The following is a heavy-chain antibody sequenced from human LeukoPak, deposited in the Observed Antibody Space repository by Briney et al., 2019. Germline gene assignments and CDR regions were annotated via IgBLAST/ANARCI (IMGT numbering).Heavy chain of an antibody. D-gene: IGHD6-13*01. CDR1: GGSISSYY. CDR3: AREYSSSWYVGWFDP. V-gene: IGHV4-59*01. Sequence: SETLSLTCTVSGGSISSYYWSWIRQPPGKGLGWIGYIYYSGSTNYNPSLKSRVTISVDTSKNQFSLKLSSVTAADTAVYYCAREYSSSWYVGWFDPWGQGTLVTVSS. CDR2: IYYSGST. J-gene: IGHJ5*02.